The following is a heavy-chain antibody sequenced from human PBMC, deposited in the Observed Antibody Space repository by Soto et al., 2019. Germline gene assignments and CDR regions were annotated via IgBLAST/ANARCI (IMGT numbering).Heavy chain of an antibody. Sequence: QVQLVQSGAEVKKPGSSVKVSCKASGGTFSSYAIIWVRQAPGQGLEWMGGIIPLFGTADYAQKFQGRVTITADESTSTAYMELSSLRSEDTAVYYCARGITGTVTYYYGMDVWGQGTTVTVSS. CDR2: IIPLFGTA. V-gene: IGHV1-69*12. CDR1: GGTFSSYA. J-gene: IGHJ6*02. CDR3: ARGITGTVTYYYGMDV. D-gene: IGHD1-20*01.